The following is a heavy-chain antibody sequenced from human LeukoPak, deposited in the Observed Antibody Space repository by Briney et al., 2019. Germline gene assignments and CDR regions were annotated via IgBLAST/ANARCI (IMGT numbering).Heavy chain of an antibody. V-gene: IGHV1-46*01. CDR2: INPSGGST. CDR1: GYTFPNYY. CDR3: ARVDAEGSGVKYFDY. Sequence: ASVRVSCKASGYTFPNYYMHWVRQAPGQGLEWMGIINPSGGSTSYAQKFQGRVTMTRDTSTSTVYMELSSLRSEDTAVYFCARVDAEGSGVKYFDYWGQGTLVTVSS. J-gene: IGHJ4*02. D-gene: IGHD3-10*01.